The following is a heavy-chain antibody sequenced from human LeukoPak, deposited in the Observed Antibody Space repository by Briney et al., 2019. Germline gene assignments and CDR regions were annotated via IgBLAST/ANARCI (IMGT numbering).Heavy chain of an antibody. CDR2: IYYSGNT. V-gene: IGHV4-59*01. J-gene: IGHJ4*02. D-gene: IGHD3-22*01. CDR3: ARRGVYYDSSGYHYYFDY. CDR1: GGSISSYY. Sequence: SETLSLTCTVSGGSISSYYWSWIRQPPGKGLEWIAYIYYSGNTNYNPPLKSRVTISVDTSKNQFSLKLSSMTAADTAVYYCARRGVYYDSSGYHYYFDYWGQGTLVTVSS.